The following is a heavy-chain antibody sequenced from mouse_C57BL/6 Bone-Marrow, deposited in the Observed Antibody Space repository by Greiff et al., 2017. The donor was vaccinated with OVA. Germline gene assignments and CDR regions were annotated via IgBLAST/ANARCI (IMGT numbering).Heavy chain of an antibody. V-gene: IGHV1-61*01. CDR1: GYTFTSYW. Sequence: QVQLQQPGAELVRPGSSVKLSCKASGYTFTSYWMDWVKQRPGQGLEWIGNIYPSDSETHYNQKFKDKATLTVDKSSSTAYMQRSSLTSEDSAVYYCAREGYRAWFAYWGQGTLVTVSA. J-gene: IGHJ3*01. CDR3: AREGYRAWFAY. CDR2: IYPSDSET. D-gene: IGHD3-1*01.